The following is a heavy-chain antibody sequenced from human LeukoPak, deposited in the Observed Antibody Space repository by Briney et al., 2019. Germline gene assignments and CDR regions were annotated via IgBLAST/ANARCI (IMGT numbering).Heavy chain of an antibody. Sequence: KPSETLSLTCTVSGASITTYYWTWIRQPPGKGLEWIGYIYHSGSTNYNPSLKSRVTISLDTSRNQFSLRLSSVTAADTAVYFCAREYSTSSEGDYFDYWGQGSLVTVSS. J-gene: IGHJ4*02. D-gene: IGHD6-6*01. CDR2: IYHSGST. CDR3: AREYSTSSEGDYFDY. CDR1: GASITTYY. V-gene: IGHV4-59*01.